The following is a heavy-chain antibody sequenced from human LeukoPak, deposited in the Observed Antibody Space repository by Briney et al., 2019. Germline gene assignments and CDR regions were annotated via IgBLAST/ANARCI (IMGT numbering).Heavy chain of an antibody. CDR1: GFTFSSYW. V-gene: IGHV3-74*01. Sequence: GGSLRLSCAASGFTFSSYWMHWVRQAPGKGLVWVSHINSDGSRTDYADSVKGRFTISRDNSKNTLNLQMNSLRAEDTALYYCARRISGASYAFDIWGQGTMVTVSS. CDR2: INSDGSRT. CDR3: ARRISGASYAFDI. J-gene: IGHJ3*02.